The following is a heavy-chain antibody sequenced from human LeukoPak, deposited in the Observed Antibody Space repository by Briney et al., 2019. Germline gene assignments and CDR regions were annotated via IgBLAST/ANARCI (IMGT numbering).Heavy chain of an antibody. CDR1: GGSISSCY. CDR2: IYTSGST. V-gene: IGHV4-4*07. J-gene: IGHJ4*02. CDR3: ARVGSSAGRSYYFDY. D-gene: IGHD2-15*01. Sequence: SETLSLTCTVSGGSISSCYWSWIRQPAGKGLEWIGRIYTSGSTNYNPSLKSRVTMSVDTSKNQFSLKLSSVTAADTAVYYCARVGSSAGRSYYFDYWGQGTLVTVSS.